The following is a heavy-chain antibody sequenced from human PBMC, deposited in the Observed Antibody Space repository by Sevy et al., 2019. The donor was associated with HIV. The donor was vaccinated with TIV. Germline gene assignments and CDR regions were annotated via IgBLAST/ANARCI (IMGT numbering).Heavy chain of an antibody. CDR2: ISDSGGNT. D-gene: IGHD3-22*01. V-gene: IGHV3-23*01. Sequence: GGSLRLSCAASGFTFSSYAMSWVRQAPEKGLEWVSVISDSGGNTYYADSVKGRFTISRDNSRNTLYLQMNSLRAEDTAVYYCAKDPPTHNYYGSSGYFDNWGQGTLVTLSS. CDR3: AKDPPTHNYYGSSGYFDN. J-gene: IGHJ5*02. CDR1: GFTFSSYA.